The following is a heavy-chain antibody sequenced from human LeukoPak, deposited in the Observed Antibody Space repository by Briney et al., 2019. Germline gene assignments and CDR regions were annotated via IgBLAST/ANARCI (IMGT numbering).Heavy chain of an antibody. D-gene: IGHD3-22*01. CDR1: GFTFTNYW. CDR3: ARDLTGNYYDSSGYDY. J-gene: IGHJ4*02. V-gene: IGHV3-7*01. CDR2: IKQDRSEK. Sequence: PGGSLRLSCAASGFTFTNYWMSWVRQAPGKGLELVANIKQDRSEKYYVDSVKGRFTISRDNAKNSLYLQMNSLRAEDTAVYYCARDLTGNYYDSSGYDYWGQGTLVTVSS.